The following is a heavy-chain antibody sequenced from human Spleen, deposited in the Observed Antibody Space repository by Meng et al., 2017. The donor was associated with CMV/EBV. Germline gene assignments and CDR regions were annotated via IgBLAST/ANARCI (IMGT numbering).Heavy chain of an antibody. J-gene: IGHJ6*02. CDR1: GGSISSGGYY. CDR2: IYYSGST. CDR3: ARAPPNYGMDV. Sequence: CTVSGGSISSGGYYWSWIRQHPGKGLEWIGYIYYSGSTYYNPSLKSRVTISVDTSKNQFSLKLSSVTAADTAVYYCARAPPNYGMDVWGQGTTVTVSS. V-gene: IGHV4-31*03.